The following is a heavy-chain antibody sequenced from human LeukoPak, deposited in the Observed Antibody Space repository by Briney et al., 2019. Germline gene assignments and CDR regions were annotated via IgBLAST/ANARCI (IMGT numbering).Heavy chain of an antibody. J-gene: IGHJ4*02. CDR2: IKQDGSEK. D-gene: IGHD6-13*01. CDR3: AKDAEHSSGWYPGK. Sequence: GGSLRLSCAASGFTFSSYWMSWVRQAPGKGLEWVANIKQDGSEKYYVDSVKGRFTISRDNAKNSLYLRMNSLRDEDTAVYYCAKDAEHSSGWYPGKWGQGTLVIVSS. CDR1: GFTFSSYW. V-gene: IGHV3-7*01.